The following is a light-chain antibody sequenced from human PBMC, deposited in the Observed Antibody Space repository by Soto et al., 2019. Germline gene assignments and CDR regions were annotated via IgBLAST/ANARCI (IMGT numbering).Light chain of an antibody. Sequence: DIVLTQSXGTLSXXXXXXXTLXXRASQSVSSSYLAWYQQKPGQAPRLLIYGPSSRATGIPDRFSGSGSGTDFTLTISRLEPEDSALYYCQQYGSSPITFGQGTRLEIK. CDR1: QSVSSSY. V-gene: IGKV3-20*01. CDR3: QQYGSSPIT. CDR2: GPS. J-gene: IGKJ5*01.